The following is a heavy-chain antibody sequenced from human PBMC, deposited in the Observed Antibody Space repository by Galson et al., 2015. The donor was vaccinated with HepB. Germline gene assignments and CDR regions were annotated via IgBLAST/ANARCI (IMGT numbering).Heavy chain of an antibody. CDR3: AKDLVWNSQYYFDY. CDR2: ISYDGSNK. D-gene: IGHD1-7*01. J-gene: IGHJ4*02. Sequence: SLRLSCAASGFTFSSYGMHWVRQAPGKGLEWVAVISYDGSNKYYADSVKGRFTISRDNSKNTLYLQMNSLRAEDTAVYYCAKDLVWNSQYYFDYWGQGTLVTVSS. V-gene: IGHV3-30*18. CDR1: GFTFSSYG.